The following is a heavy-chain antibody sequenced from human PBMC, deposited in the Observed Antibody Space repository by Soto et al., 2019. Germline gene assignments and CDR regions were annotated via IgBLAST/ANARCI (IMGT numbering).Heavy chain of an antibody. V-gene: IGHV1-69*13. D-gene: IGHD2-15*01. Sequence: GASVKVSCKASGGTFSSYAISWVRQAPGQGLEWMGGIIPIFGTANYAQKFQGRVTITADESTSAAYMELSSLRSEDTAVYYRARPLVAATTRYEYYYYYYGMDVWGQGTTVTVSS. J-gene: IGHJ6*02. CDR1: GGTFSSYA. CDR3: ARPLVAATTRYEYYYYYYGMDV. CDR2: IIPIFGTA.